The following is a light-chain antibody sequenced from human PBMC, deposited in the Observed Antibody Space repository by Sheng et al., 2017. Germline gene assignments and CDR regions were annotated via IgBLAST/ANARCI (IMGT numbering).Light chain of an antibody. CDR3: QQYGTSSGYT. V-gene: IGKV3-20*01. Sequence: EIVLTQSPDTLSLSPGERTTLSCRASEDVRNRYLAWYQQKSGQAPRLLIYAASSRATGIPGRFSGSGSGTDFTLTITRLEADDFAVYYCQQYGTSSGYTFGQGTKLEIK. CDR1: EDVRNRY. CDR2: AAS. J-gene: IGKJ2*01.